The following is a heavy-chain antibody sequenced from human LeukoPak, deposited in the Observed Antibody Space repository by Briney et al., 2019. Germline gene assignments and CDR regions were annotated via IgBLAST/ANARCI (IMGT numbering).Heavy chain of an antibody. CDR3: TRRTYSTYMDV. V-gene: IGHV4-39*01. CDR1: GGSMITDTFY. CDR2: MYSNGGGR. J-gene: IGHJ6*03. Sequence: KPSETQSLTCTVSGGSMITDTFYWVWIRQPPGKGLEWIANMYSNGGGRQYNRSLTNRVSISVDTSKNQFFLNLNSVTAADTAIYYCTRRTYSTYMDVWGQGTTVTVSS. D-gene: IGHD1-7*01.